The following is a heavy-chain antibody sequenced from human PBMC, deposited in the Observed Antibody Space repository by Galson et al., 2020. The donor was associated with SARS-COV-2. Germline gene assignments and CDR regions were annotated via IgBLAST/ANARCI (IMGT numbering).Heavy chain of an antibody. V-gene: IGHV3-66*01. J-gene: IGHJ4*02. CDR2: IYSGGST. Sequence: ASVKVSCAASGFTVSSNYMSWVRQAPGKGLEWVSVIYSGGSTYYADSVKGRFTISRDNSKNTLYLQMNSLRAEDTAVYYCAEEVYYYDSSGYRRRDYWGQGTLVTVSS. CDR1: GFTVSSNY. D-gene: IGHD3-22*01. CDR3: AEEVYYYDSSGYRRRDY.